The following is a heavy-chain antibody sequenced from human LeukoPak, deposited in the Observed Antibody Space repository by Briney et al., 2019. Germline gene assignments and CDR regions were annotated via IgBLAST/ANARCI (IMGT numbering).Heavy chain of an antibody. J-gene: IGHJ4*02. CDR2: IRYDGSNK. D-gene: IGHD2-8*02. CDR3: AKMLNTGHAHAALDY. CDR1: GFTFSSYG. V-gene: IGHV3-30*02. Sequence: GGSLRLSCAASGFTFSSYGMHWVRQAPGKGLEWVAFIRYDGSNKYYADSVKGRFTISRDNSKNTLYLQMNSLRAEDTAVYYCAKMLNTGHAHAALDYWGQGTLVTVSS.